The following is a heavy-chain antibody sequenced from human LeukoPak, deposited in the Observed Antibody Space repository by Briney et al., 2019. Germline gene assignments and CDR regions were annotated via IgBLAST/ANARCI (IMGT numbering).Heavy chain of an antibody. J-gene: IGHJ4*02. CDR2: IRYDGSNK. D-gene: IGHD2-8*02. CDR3: AKMLNTGHAHAALDY. CDR1: GFTFSSYG. V-gene: IGHV3-30*02. Sequence: GGSLRLSCAASGFTFSSYGMHWVRQAPGKGLEWVAFIRYDGSNKYYADSVKGRFTISRDNSKNTLYLQMNSLRAEDTAVYYCAKMLNTGHAHAALDYWGQGTLVTVSS.